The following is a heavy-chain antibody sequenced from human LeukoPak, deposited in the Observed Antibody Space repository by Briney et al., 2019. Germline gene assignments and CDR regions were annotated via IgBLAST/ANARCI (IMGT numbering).Heavy chain of an antibody. V-gene: IGHV1-46*01. CDR3: AIPPFSSSWSDYYYYYGMDV. CDR1: GYTFTIYY. D-gene: IGHD6-13*01. J-gene: IGHJ6*02. CDR2: INPSGGST. Sequence: GASVTVSCKASGYTFTIYYMHWVRQAPGQGLEWMGIINPSGGSTSYAQKFQGRVTMTRDTSTSTVYMELSSLRSEDTAVYYCAIPPFSSSWSDYYYYYGMDVWGQGTTVTVSS.